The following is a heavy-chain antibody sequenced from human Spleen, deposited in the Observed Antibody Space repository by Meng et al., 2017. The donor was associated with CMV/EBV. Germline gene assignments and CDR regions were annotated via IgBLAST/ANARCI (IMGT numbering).Heavy chain of an antibody. D-gene: IGHD2-2*03. CDR3: AVAGYCSSISCYYGMDV. CDR1: GGSISSYY. CDR2: IYYSGST. V-gene: IGHV4-59*01. J-gene: IGHJ6*02. Sequence: GSLRLSCTVSGGSISSYYWSWIRQPPGKGLEWIGYIYYSGSTNYNPSLKSRVTISVDTSKNQFSLKLSSVTAADTAVYYCAVAGYCSSISCYYGMDVWGQGTTVTVSS.